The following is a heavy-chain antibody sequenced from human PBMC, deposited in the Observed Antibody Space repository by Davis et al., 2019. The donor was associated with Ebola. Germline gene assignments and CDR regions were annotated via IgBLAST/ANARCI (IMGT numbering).Heavy chain of an antibody. CDR3: STDPARGY. CDR2: IRSKTNGGII. V-gene: IGHV3-15*07. CDR1: GFSFNEAW. J-gene: IGHJ4*02. Sequence: GESLKISCAASGFSFNEAWTWMNWVRQAPGKGLEWVGRIRSKTNGGIIDYAAFVEGRFIISRDDSKNTLFLQIYSLRTEDTAVYYCSTDPARGYWGQGTLVNVSS.